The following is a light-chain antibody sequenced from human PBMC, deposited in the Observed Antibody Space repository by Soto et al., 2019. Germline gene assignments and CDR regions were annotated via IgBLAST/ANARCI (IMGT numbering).Light chain of an antibody. V-gene: IGLV1-40*01. Sequence: QSALTQPPSVSGAPGQRVTISCSGTSSSIGAGYEVHWYHQLPGTAPKLVVSGNGNRPSGVPDRLSASKSGTSASLAITGIQAEDEGNYYCKSYDKRLTAYVFGTGTKVTV. CDR2: GNG. CDR1: SSSIGAGYE. J-gene: IGLJ1*01. CDR3: KSYDKRLTAYV.